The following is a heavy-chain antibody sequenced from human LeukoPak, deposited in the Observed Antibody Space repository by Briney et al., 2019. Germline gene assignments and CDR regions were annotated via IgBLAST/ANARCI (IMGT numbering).Heavy chain of an antibody. D-gene: IGHD3-22*01. CDR1: GGSISSYY. Sequence: SETLSLTCTVSGGSISSYYWSWIRQPPGKGLEWIGYIYYSGSTNYNPSLKSRVIISVDTSKNQFSLKLSSVTAADAAVYYCARSYYYGSSGYTLFDDWGQGTLVTVSS. V-gene: IGHV4-59*01. CDR2: IYYSGST. J-gene: IGHJ4*02. CDR3: ARSYYYGSSGYTLFDD.